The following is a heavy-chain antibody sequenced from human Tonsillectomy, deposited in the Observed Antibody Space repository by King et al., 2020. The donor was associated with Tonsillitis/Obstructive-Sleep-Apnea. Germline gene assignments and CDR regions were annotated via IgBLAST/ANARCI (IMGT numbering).Heavy chain of an antibody. CDR3: AGDTVVELLAGYYYYYMDV. D-gene: IGHD1-26*01. CDR1: GFTFSSYG. J-gene: IGHJ6*03. V-gene: IGHV3-33*01. CDR2: IWYDGSNK. Sequence: VQLVESGGGVVQPGRSLRLSCAASGFTFSSYGMHWVRQAPGKGLEWVAVIWYDGSNKYYADSVKGRFTISRDNSKNTLYLQMNSLRAEDTAVYYCAGDTVVELLAGYYYYYMDVWGKGTTVTVSS.